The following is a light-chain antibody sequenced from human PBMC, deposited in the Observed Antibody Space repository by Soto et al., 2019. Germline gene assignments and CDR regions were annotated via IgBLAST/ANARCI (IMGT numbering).Light chain of an antibody. CDR2: AAS. J-gene: IGKJ1*01. V-gene: IGKV3-20*01. Sequence: EIVLTQSPGTLSLSPGDGATLSCRASQSVRSNYLAWYQHRPGQAPRLLIYAASRRATGIPDRFSGGGSGTDFTLTISSLEPEDFAVCYCQQYGSSYPWTFGQGTKVDIK. CDR3: QQYGSSYPWT. CDR1: QSVRSNY.